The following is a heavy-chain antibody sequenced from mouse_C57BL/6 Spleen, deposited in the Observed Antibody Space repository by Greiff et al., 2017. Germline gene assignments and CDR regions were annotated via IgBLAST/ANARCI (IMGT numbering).Heavy chain of an antibody. CDR3: ASNYYGSSPCFAY. J-gene: IGHJ3*01. CDR2: IYPGDGDT. Sequence: VQLQPPGASVTISCKASGYAFSSYWMNWVKQRPGKGLEWSGQIYPGDGDTNYNGKVKGKATLTADKSSSTAYMQLSSLTSDDSAVYFCASNYYGSSPCFAYWGQGTLVTVSA. CDR1: GYAFSSYW. D-gene: IGHD1-1*01. V-gene: IGHV1-80*01.